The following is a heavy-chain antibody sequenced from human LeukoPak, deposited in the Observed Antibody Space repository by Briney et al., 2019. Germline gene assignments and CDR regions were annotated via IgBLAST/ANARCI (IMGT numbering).Heavy chain of an antibody. D-gene: IGHD2-2*01. CDR3: ARAGASIVVVPAALDY. J-gene: IGHJ4*02. CDR1: GFTFSSYA. Sequence: GRSLRLSCAASGFTFSSYAMHWVRQAPGKGLEWVAVISYDGSNKYYADSVKGRFTISRDNSKNTLYLQMNSLRAEDTAVYYCARAGASIVVVPAALDYWGQGTLVTVSS. V-gene: IGHV3-30-3*01. CDR2: ISYDGSNK.